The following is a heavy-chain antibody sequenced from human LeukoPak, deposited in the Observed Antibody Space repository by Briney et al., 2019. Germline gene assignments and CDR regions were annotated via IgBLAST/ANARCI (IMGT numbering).Heavy chain of an antibody. J-gene: IGHJ5*02. D-gene: IGHD3-10*01. V-gene: IGHV4-39*01. Sequence: PSETLSLTCTVSGGSISSSSYYWGWIRQPPGKGLEWIGSIYYSGSTYYNPSLKSRVTISVDTSKNQFSLKLSSVTAADTAVYYCARGATMVRGALGGDWFDPWGQGTLVTVSS. CDR1: GGSISSSSYY. CDR2: IYYSGST. CDR3: ARGATMVRGALGGDWFDP.